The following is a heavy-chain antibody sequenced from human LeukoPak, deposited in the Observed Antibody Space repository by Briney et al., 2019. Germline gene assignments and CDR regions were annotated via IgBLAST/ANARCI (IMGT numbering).Heavy chain of an antibody. CDR2: ISSNGGYI. D-gene: IGHD6-13*01. CDR3: TSSSGGIIVAAATEEDY. CDR1: GFIFDIYS. Sequence: GGSLRLSCAAFGFIFDIYSMNWVRQAPGKGLEWVSSISSNGGYIYYAGSVRGRFTISRDNAKNSVYLQMNSLRAEDTAVYYCTSSSGGIIVAAATEEDYWGQGTLVTVSS. V-gene: IGHV3-21*01. J-gene: IGHJ4*02.